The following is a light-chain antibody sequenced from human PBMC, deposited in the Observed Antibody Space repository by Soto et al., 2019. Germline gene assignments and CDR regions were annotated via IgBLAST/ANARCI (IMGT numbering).Light chain of an antibody. V-gene: IGKV3-20*01. J-gene: IGKJ4*01. CDR3: QQYGSSPKLT. CDR1: QSVSSRY. CDR2: GAS. Sequence: EIVLTQSPGTLSSSPGERATLSCRASQSVSSRYLAWYQQKPGQAPRLLLYGASSRATGIPDRFSGSGSGTDFTLTISRLEPEDCAVYYWQQYGSSPKLTFGGGTKVEIK.